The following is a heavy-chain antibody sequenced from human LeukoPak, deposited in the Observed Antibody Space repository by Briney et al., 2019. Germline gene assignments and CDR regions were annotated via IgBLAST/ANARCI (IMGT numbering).Heavy chain of an antibody. CDR2: ISSSGRTI. CDR3: AKEAVYDSSGYYLSNWFDP. Sequence: GGSLRLSCAASGFTFSSYEMNWVRQAPGKGLEWVSYISSSGRTIYYADSVKGRFTISRDNSKNTLYLQMNSLRAEDTAVYYCAKEAVYDSSGYYLSNWFDPWGQGTLVTVSS. CDR1: GFTFSSYE. V-gene: IGHV3-48*03. J-gene: IGHJ5*02. D-gene: IGHD3-22*01.